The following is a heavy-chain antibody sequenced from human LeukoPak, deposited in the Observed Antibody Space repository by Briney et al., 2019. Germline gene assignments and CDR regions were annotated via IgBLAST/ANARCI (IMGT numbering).Heavy chain of an antibody. CDR2: IKQDGSEK. CDR3: ARPAAAGTSPNYYYYYYMDV. V-gene: IGHV3-7*01. Sequence: PGGSLRLSCAASGFTFSSYWMSWVRQAAGKGLEWVANIKQDGSEKYYVDSVKGRFTISRDNAKNSLYLQMNSLRAEDTAVYYCARPAAAGTSPNYYYYYYMDVWGKGTTVTVSS. D-gene: IGHD6-13*01. CDR1: GFTFSSYW. J-gene: IGHJ6*03.